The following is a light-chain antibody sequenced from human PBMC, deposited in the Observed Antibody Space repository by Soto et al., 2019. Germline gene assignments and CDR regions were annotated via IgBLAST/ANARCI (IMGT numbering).Light chain of an antibody. V-gene: IGKV3-20*01. CDR1: QSVNSNY. CDR2: GAS. Sequence: EIVLTQSPGTLSLSPGERATLSCRASQSVNSNYLAWYQQKPGQAPRLLIYGASSRATGIPDRFSGSGSGTHFTLTISRLEPEDFAVYYCQQYGSSPLFSFGPGTKVDIK. J-gene: IGKJ3*01. CDR3: QQYGSSPLFS.